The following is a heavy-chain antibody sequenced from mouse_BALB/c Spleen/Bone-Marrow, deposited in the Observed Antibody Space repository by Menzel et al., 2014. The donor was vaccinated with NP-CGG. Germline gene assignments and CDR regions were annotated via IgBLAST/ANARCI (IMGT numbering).Heavy chain of an antibody. CDR2: IYPGDGDT. V-gene: IGHV1-80*01. J-gene: IGHJ2*01. CDR1: GYAFSSYW. CDR3: ARSRGYYVDY. Sequence: QVQLQQSGAELVRPGSSVKISCKASGYAFSSYWMNWVKQGPGQGLEWIGQIYPGDGDTNYNGKFKGKATLTADKSSSTAYVQLSSLTSEDSAVYFCARSRGYYVDYWGQGTTLTVSS.